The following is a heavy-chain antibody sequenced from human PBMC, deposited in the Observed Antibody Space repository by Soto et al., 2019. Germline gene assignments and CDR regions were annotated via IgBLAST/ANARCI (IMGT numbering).Heavy chain of an antibody. CDR3: VRDNSGLKDLAY. D-gene: IGHD1-1*01. CDR1: GFALSSFD. CDR2: INMDGGST. J-gene: IGHJ4*01. V-gene: IGHV3-48*03. Sequence: GGSLRLSCAASGFALSSFDMDWVRQAPGKGLEWVSYINMDGGSTHYAESVKGRFTISRDNGRNSLSLQMDSLRVEDTALYYSVRDNSGLKDLAYWRHGALVTVSS.